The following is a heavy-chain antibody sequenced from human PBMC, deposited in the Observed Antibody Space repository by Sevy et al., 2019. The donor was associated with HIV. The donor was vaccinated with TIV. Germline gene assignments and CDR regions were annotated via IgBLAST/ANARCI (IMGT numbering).Heavy chain of an antibody. CDR3: AKDVISGSYGGAFDS. CDR1: GFTFSSYA. Sequence: GGSLRLSCAASGFTFSSYAMSWVRQAPGKGLEWVSAIRGSGGSTYYADSVKGRFTISRDNSKNTLYLQMNSLRAEDTAVYYCAKDVISGSYGGAFDSWGQRTMVTVSS. D-gene: IGHD1-26*01. CDR2: IRGSGGST. V-gene: IGHV3-23*01. J-gene: IGHJ3*02.